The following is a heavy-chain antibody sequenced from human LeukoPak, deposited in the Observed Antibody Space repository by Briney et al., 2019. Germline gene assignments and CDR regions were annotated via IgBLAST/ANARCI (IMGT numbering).Heavy chain of an antibody. CDR3: ARGRDAFDI. J-gene: IGHJ3*02. V-gene: IGHV4-34*01. CDR2: INHSGST. CDR1: GGSFSGYY. Sequence: SETLSLTCAVYGGSFSGYYWSWIRQPPGKGLEWIGEINHSGSTNYNPSLKSRVTISVDTSKNQFSLKLGSVTAADTAVYYCARGRDAFDIWGQGTMVTVSS.